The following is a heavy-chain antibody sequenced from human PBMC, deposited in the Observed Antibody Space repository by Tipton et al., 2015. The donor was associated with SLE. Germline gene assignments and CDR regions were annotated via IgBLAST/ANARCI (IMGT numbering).Heavy chain of an antibody. CDR1: GYTFTSYY. D-gene: IGHD3-10*01. CDR3: AREPSHLVGGDAFDI. CDR2: INPSGGST. Sequence: QVQLVQSGAEVKKPGASVKVSCKASGYTFTSYYMHWVRQAPGQGLEWMGIINPSGGSTSYAQKFQGRVTMTRDTSTSTVYMELSSLRSEDPAVYFCAREPSHLVGGDAFDIWGQGTMVTVSS. V-gene: IGHV1-46*01. J-gene: IGHJ3*02.